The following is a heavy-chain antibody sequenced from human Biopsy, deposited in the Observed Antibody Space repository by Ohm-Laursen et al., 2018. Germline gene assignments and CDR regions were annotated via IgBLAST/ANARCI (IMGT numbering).Heavy chain of an antibody. CDR1: GGTFSDYA. CDR2: IIPLFGTT. J-gene: IGHJ4*02. Sequence: SSVKVSCKTSGGTFSDYAMSWLRQAPGQGLEWMGGIIPLFGTTNYAQKFQGRVTITADKSTGTAYMDLSSLRSEDTAVYYCARDTKWLASVPIDYWGQGALVTVSS. V-gene: IGHV1-69*06. D-gene: IGHD3-22*01. CDR3: ARDTKWLASVPIDY.